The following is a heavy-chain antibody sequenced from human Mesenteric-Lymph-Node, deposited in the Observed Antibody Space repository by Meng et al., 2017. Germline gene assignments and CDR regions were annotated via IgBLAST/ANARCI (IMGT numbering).Heavy chain of an antibody. D-gene: IGHD2-2*02. V-gene: IGHV3-48*03. CDR3: ARDSQRKLLYMKRGYFDY. Sequence: GESLKISCAASGFTFSSYEMNWVRQAPGKGLEWVSYISSSGSTIYYADSVKGRFTISRDNAKNSLYLQMNSLRAEDTAVYYCARDSQRKLLYMKRGYFDYWGQGTLVTVSS. J-gene: IGHJ4*02. CDR2: ISSSGSTI. CDR1: GFTFSSYE.